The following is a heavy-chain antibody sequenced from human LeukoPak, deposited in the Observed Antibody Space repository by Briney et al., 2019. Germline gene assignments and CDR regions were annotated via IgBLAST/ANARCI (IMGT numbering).Heavy chain of an antibody. CDR3: AREEQWLVLAGIDY. D-gene: IGHD6-19*01. V-gene: IGHV7-4-1*02. CDR2: INTNTGNP. CDR1: GYTFTSYA. Sequence: ASVKVSCKASGYTFTSYAMNWVRQAPGQGLEWMGWINTNTGNPTYAQGFTGRFVFPLDTSVSTAYLQISSLKAEDTAVYYCAREEQWLVLAGIDYWGQGTLVTVSS. J-gene: IGHJ4*02.